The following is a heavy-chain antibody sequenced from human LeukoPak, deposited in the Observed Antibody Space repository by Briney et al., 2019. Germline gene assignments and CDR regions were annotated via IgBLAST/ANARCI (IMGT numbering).Heavy chain of an antibody. CDR1: GLTVSSSY. V-gene: IGHV3-11*03. Sequence: GGSLRLSCAASGLTVSSSYMSWIRQAPGKGLEWLSYISGSSSYTKYADSVKGRFTISRDNAKNSLYLQMNSLRAEDTAVYYCARSHRYCSGGSCYVFDYWGQGTLVTVSS. D-gene: IGHD2-15*01. CDR2: ISGSSSYT. CDR3: ARSHRYCSGGSCYVFDY. J-gene: IGHJ4*02.